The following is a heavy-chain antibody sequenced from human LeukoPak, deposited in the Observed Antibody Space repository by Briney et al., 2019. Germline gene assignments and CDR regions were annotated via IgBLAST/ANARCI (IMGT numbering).Heavy chain of an antibody. CDR2: IYPSGGST. J-gene: IGHJ4*02. Sequence: APVKVSCKASGDTFTTYYMHWVRQAPGQGLEWMGIIYPSGGSTSYAQKFQGRVIMTRDVSTSTVFMELSSLRSDDTAVYYCARDGVAGVYYFDYWGQGTQVTVSS. CDR3: ARDGVAGVYYFDY. CDR1: GDTFTTYY. D-gene: IGHD6-19*01. V-gene: IGHV1-46*01.